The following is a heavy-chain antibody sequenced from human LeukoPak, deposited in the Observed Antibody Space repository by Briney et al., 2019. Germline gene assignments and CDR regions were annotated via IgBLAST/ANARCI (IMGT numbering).Heavy chain of an antibody. V-gene: IGHV5-51*01. CDR3: ARASGDGRFDY. J-gene: IGHJ4*02. CDR1: GYSFITYW. Sequence: GESLKISCKVSGYSFITYWIGWVRQMPGKGLEWMGIIYPGDSDIRYSSSFQGQVTISADKSISTAYLQWSSLKASDTAIYYCARASGDGRFDYWGQGSLVTVSS. CDR2: IYPGDSDI. D-gene: IGHD4-17*01.